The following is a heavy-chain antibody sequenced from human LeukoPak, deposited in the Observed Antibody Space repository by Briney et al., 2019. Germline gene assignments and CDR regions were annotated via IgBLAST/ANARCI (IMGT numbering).Heavy chain of an antibody. CDR1: GFTFSTYA. V-gene: IGHV3-64*01. CDR2: ISSDGRIT. D-gene: IGHD6-19*01. J-gene: IGHJ4*02. Sequence: PGGSLRLSCEASGFTFSTYAMHWVRQAPGKGLEYVSAISSDGRITFYANSVKGRFTISRDNSKNILYLQMGSLRPEDMAVYYCARVSGWYWFDFWGQGTLDTVSS. CDR3: ARVSGWYWFDF.